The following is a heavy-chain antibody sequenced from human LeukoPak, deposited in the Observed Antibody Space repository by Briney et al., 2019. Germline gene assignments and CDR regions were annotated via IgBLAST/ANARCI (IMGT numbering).Heavy chain of an antibody. Sequence: GGSLRLSSAASGFAFKTYSMNWVRQTPGKGLEWISFISSSSSTIYYADSVKGRFTISRDNAKDSLFLQMKSLRDEDTAVYYCARDRGYYFDYWGQGILVTVSS. CDR2: ISSSSSTI. J-gene: IGHJ4*02. CDR1: GFAFKTYS. V-gene: IGHV3-48*02. CDR3: ARDRGYYFDY.